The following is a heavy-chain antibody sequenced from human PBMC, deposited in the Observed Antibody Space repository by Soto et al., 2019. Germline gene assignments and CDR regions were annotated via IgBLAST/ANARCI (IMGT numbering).Heavy chain of an antibody. J-gene: IGHJ4*02. V-gene: IGHV3-48*02. CDR1: GFPFSIYS. CDR2: ITSDTNTI. D-gene: IGHD6-19*01. CDR3: ARSVEGHFDY. Sequence: EVQLVESGGGLVQPGGSLRLSCAASGFPFSIYSMNWVRQAPGKGLEWSSYITSDTNTIKYADSVKGRFTISRDNAKNLVYLQMNSLRDEDTAVYFCARSVEGHFDYWGQGTGVTFSS.